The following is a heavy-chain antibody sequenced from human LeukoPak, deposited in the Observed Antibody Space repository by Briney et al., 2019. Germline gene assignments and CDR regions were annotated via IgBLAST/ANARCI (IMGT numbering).Heavy chain of an antibody. CDR2: IRYSGST. J-gene: IGHJ6*03. CDR1: GDSLSSGGYS. D-gene: IGHD6-13*01. Sequence: PSETLSLTCEVSGDSLSSGGYSWSWIRQPPGKGLEWIGYIRYSGSTYYNPSLKSRLTMSVEASKNQFSLKLSSVTAADTAVYYCARAPPSYSSSWYAPYYYYMDVWGKGTTVTVSS. V-gene: IGHV4-30-4*07. CDR3: ARAPPSYSSSWYAPYYYYMDV.